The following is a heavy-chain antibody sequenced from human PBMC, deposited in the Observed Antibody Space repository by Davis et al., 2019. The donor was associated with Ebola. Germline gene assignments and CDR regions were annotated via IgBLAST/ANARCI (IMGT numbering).Heavy chain of an antibody. J-gene: IGHJ4*02. CDR1: GGSIISSSSY. CDR3: ARHYSRLDY. CDR2: IYYSGST. Sequence: GSLRLSCTVSGGSIISSSSYWGWIRQPPRKGLEWIGSIYYSGSTYYNPSLKSRVTISVDTSKNQFSLKLSSVTAADTAVYYCARHYSRLDYWGQGTLVTVSS. V-gene: IGHV4-39*01. D-gene: IGHD4-11*01.